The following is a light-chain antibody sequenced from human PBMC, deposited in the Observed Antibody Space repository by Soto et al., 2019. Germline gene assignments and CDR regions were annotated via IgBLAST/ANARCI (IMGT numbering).Light chain of an antibody. Sequence: QSVLTQPPSVSGAPGQRVTISCTGSSSNIGAGYDVHWYQQLPGTAPKLLIYGNSNRPSGVPDRFSGSKSGTSASLAITGLQAEDESEYCCKSYVSSLSGFVVFGGGTKVTVL. CDR2: GNS. V-gene: IGLV1-40*01. J-gene: IGLJ2*01. CDR1: SSNIGAGYD. CDR3: KSYVSSLSGFVV.